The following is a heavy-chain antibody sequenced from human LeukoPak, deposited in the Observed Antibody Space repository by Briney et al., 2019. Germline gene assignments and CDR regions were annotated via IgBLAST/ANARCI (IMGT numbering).Heavy chain of an antibody. J-gene: IGHJ5*02. V-gene: IGHV4-34*01. Sequence: PSETLSLTCGVYGGSFSGYYWSWIRQPPGKGLEWIGEINHSGSTNYNPSLESRVTISLDTSKNQFSLKLSSVTAADTAAYYCAREPGYSNWFDPWGQGTLVTVSS. CDR2: INHSGST. CDR1: GGSFSGYY. D-gene: IGHD5-18*01. CDR3: AREPGYSNWFDP.